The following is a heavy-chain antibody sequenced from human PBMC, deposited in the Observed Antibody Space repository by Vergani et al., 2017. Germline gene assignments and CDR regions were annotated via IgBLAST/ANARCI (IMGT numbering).Heavy chain of an antibody. J-gene: IGHJ4*02. CDR3: AKDRGLVLFGIY. CDR2: ISGSGGST. D-gene: IGHD6-19*01. Sequence: EVQLVESGGGLVKPGGSLRLSCAASGFTFSSYSMNWVRQAPGKGLEWVSAISGSGGSTYYADSVKGRFTISRDNSKNTLYLQMNSLRAEDTAVYYCAKDRGLVLFGIYWGQGTLVTVSS. CDR1: GFTFSSYS. V-gene: IGHV3-23*04.